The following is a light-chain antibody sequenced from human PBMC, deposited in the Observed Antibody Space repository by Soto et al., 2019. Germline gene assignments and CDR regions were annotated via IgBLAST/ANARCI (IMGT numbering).Light chain of an antibody. J-gene: IGLJ2*01. CDR1: SSDVGGYNY. CDR2: DVS. V-gene: IGLV2-14*01. CDR3: SSYTSSSTLYVV. Sequence: QSVLTQPASVSGSHGHSITISCTGISSDVGGYNYVSWYQQHPGKAPKLMIYDVSNRPSGVSNRFSGSKSGNTASLTISGLQAEDEADNYCSSYTSSSTLYVVFGGGTKVTVL.